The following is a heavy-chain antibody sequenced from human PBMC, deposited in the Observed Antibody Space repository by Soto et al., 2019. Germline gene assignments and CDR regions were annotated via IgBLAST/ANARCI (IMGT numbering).Heavy chain of an antibody. D-gene: IGHD1-7*01. Sequence: TLSLTCTVSGGSITTVGNYWSWIRQFPGKGLEWIGHISYSGSTNSNPSLRSRLSMSVDTSKNQFSLELSSVTAADTAVYYCARLLGSGNYLGIFDAFDIWGQGTVVTVSS. V-gene: IGHV4-31*03. CDR2: ISYSGST. J-gene: IGHJ3*02. CDR1: GGSITTVGNY. CDR3: ARLLGSGNYLGIFDAFDI.